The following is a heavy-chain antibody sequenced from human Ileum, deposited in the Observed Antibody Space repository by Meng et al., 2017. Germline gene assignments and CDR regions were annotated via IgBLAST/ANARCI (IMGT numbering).Heavy chain of an antibody. V-gene: IGHV4-34*01. D-gene: IGHD2-2*02. J-gene: IGHJ1*01. CDR3: VRGLLVPNAIRTEYFPL. Sequence: QAQLQQWGAGLWKPSETLSLRCAGYVGAFDGYYWTWIRQSPGKGLEWIGEINHSGSTNFNPSLKSRVTMSVDTSKKQFSLNLTSVTATDTAMYYCVRGLLVPNAIRTEYFPLWGQGTLVTVSS. CDR2: INHSGST. CDR1: VGAFDGYY.